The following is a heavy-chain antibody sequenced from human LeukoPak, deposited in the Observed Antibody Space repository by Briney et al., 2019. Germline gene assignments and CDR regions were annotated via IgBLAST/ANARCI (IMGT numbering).Heavy chain of an antibody. V-gene: IGHV4-34*01. CDR1: GGSFSGYY. D-gene: IGHD6-19*01. CDR2: INHSGST. CDR3: ARNAPYSSGYDY. Sequence: SETLSLTCAVYGGSFSGYYWSWIRQPPGKGLEWIGEINHSGSTNYNPSLKSRVTISVDTSKNQFSLKLSSVTAADTAVHYCARNAPYSSGYDYWGQGTLVTVSS. J-gene: IGHJ4*02.